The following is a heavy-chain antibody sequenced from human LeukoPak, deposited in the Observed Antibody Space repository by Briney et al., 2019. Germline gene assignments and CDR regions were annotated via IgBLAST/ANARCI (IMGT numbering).Heavy chain of an antibody. D-gene: IGHD6-13*01. CDR3: ARSRIAAAGIVFDY. J-gene: IGHJ4*02. V-gene: IGHV4-4*02. CDR1: GGSISSSNW. Sequence: SETLSLTCAVSGGSISSSNWWSRVRQPPGKGLEWIGEIYHSGSTNYNPSLKSRVTISVDKSKNQFSLKLSSVTAADTAVYYCARSRIAAAGIVFDYWGQGTLVTVSS. CDR2: IYHSGST.